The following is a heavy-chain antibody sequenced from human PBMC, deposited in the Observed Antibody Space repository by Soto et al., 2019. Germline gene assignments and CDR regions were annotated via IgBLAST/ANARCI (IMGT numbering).Heavy chain of an antibody. CDR1: GFTFSSYA. D-gene: IGHD6-6*01. V-gene: IGHV3-23*01. CDR3: AKDLLMAIAASMDV. Sequence: GGSLRLSCAASGFTFSSYAMSWVRQAPGKGLEWVSVISGSGGSTYCADSVKGRFTISRDNSKNTLYLQMDSLRAEDTAIYYCAKDLLMAIAASMDVWGQGTTVTVSS. CDR2: ISGSGGST. J-gene: IGHJ6*02.